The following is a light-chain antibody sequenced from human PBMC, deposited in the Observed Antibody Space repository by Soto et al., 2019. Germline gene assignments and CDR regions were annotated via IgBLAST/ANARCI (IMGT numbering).Light chain of an antibody. Sequence: EIVLTQSPGTLSLSPGDRATLSCRASQRVSSGYLAWYQQKPGQAPRLLIYGASSRATGIPDRFSGSGSGTDFPLTISRLEPEDFAVYYCQQYRNSPVEYTFGQGTKLEIK. CDR1: QRVSSGY. V-gene: IGKV3-20*01. CDR3: QQYRNSPVEYT. CDR2: GAS. J-gene: IGKJ2*01.